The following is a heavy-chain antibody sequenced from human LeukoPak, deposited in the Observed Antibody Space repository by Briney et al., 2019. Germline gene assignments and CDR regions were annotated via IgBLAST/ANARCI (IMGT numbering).Heavy chain of an antibody. D-gene: IGHD2-2*01. V-gene: IGHV4-38-2*02. CDR3: ARESPIVVVPAATYFDY. CDR1: GYSISSGYY. Sequence: PSETLSLTCTVSGYSISSGYYWGWIRQPPGKGLEWIGYIYHSGSTYYNPSLKSRVTISVDRSKNQFSLKLSSVTAADTAVYYCARESPIVVVPAATYFDYWGQGTLVTVSS. CDR2: IYHSGST. J-gene: IGHJ4*02.